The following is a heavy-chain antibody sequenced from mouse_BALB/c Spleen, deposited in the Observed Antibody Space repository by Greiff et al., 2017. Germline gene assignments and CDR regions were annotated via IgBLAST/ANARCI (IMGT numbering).Heavy chain of an antibody. CDR1: GYTFTSYW. V-gene: IGHV1-69*02. CDR2: IDPSDSET. Sequence: VQLQQSGAELVKPGAPVKLSCKASGYTFTSYWMNWVKQRPGRGLEWIGRIDPSDSETHYNQKFKDKATLTVDKSSSTAYIQLSSLTSEDSAVYYCARGDGNYAWFAYWGQGTLVTVSA. CDR3: ARGDGNYAWFAY. J-gene: IGHJ3*01. D-gene: IGHD2-1*01.